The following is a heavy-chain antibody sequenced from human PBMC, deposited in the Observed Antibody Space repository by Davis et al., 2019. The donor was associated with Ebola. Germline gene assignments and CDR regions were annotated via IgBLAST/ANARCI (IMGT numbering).Heavy chain of an antibody. CDR3: ARHKGFGRGQQQLITYYYYGMDV. V-gene: IGHV5-10-1*04. CDR1: GYSFTSYW. CDR2: IDPSDSYT. D-gene: IGHD6-13*01. J-gene: IGHJ6*02. Sequence: GESLKISCKGSGYSFTSYWISWVRQMPGKGLEWMGRIDPSDSYTNYSPSFQGQVTISADKSISTAYLQWSSLKASDTAMYYCARHKGFGRGQQQLITYYYYGMDVWGQGTTVTVSS.